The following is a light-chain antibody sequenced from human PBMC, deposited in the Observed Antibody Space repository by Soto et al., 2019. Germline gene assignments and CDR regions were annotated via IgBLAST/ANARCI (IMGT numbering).Light chain of an antibody. CDR2: GAS. J-gene: IGKJ1*01. V-gene: IGKV3-20*01. CDR1: QSVSNNY. Sequence: EIVLTQSPGTLSLSPGGRATLSCRASQSVSNNYLAWYQQKPGQGPRLLIYGASSRATGIPDRFSGSGSGTDFSLTISRLEPEDFAVYYCQQYGTPPQTFGQGTKVDIK. CDR3: QQYGTPPQT.